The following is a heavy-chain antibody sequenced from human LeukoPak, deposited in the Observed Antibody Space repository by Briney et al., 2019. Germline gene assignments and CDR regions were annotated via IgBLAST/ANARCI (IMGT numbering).Heavy chain of an antibody. CDR1: GFIFNNNF. D-gene: IGHD2/OR15-2a*01. V-gene: IGHV3-7*01. J-gene: IGHJ5*02. CDR2: IKQDGSEK. Sequence: GGSLRLSCAASGFIFNNNFMSWVRQVPGKGLEWLANIKQDGSEKTYVDSVKGRFTIFRDNAKNLLYLQMNSLRAEDTAVYYCARGKTSQNIVTRKTYNWFDPWGQGTLVTVSS. CDR3: ARGKTSQNIVTRKTYNWFDP.